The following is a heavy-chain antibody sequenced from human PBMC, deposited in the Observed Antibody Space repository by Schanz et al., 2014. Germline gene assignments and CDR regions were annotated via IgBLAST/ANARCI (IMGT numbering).Heavy chain of an antibody. CDR1: GFTFSDYC. Sequence: EVQLVESGGGLVQPGGSLRLSCTASGFTFSDYCMSWVRQAPGKGPEWVANMKHDGSVKDYADSVEGRFTISRDNAKGSVVLQMNSLRVEDTAVYCCVSQTGSPNYWGQGTLVTVSS. D-gene: IGHD6-13*01. J-gene: IGHJ4*02. CDR2: MKHDGSVK. CDR3: VSQTGSPNY. V-gene: IGHV3-7*02.